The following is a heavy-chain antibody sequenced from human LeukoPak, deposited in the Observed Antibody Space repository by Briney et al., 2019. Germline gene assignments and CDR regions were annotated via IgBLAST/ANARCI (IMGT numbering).Heavy chain of an antibody. CDR3: AKGSPPLLWFGELSSSYFDY. Sequence: AGGSLRLSCAASGFTFSSYAMSWVRQAPGKGLEWVSAISGSGGSTYYADSVKGRFTISRDNSKNTLYLQMNSLRAEDTAVYYCAKGSPPLLWFGELSSSYFDYWGQGTLVTVSS. V-gene: IGHV3-23*01. CDR2: ISGSGGST. CDR1: GFTFSSYA. D-gene: IGHD3-10*01. J-gene: IGHJ4*02.